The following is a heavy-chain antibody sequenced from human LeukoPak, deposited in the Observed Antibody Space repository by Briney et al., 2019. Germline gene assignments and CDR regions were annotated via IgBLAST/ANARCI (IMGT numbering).Heavy chain of an antibody. J-gene: IGHJ6*02. CDR1: GGTFSRFA. Sequence: SVKVSCKTSGGTFSRFAISWVRQAPGQGLEWMGGIIPIFGPANYAQKFQGRVTITADESTSTAYMELSSLRSEDTAVYYCARTSDYYGSGSTQSLSYYYYGMDVWGQGTTVTVSS. CDR3: ARTSDYYGSGSTQSLSYYYYGMDV. D-gene: IGHD3-10*01. CDR2: IIPIFGPA. V-gene: IGHV1-69*01.